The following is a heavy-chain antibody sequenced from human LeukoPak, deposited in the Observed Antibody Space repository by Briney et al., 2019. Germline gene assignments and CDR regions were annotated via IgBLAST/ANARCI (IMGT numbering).Heavy chain of an antibody. CDR3: ARGSGSFEDGGEYFDY. Sequence: ASVKVSCKTSGYIFTNYGISWVRQAPGQGLEWMGRISVYNGNTKYAQKFQGRVTMTTDTSTNTVYMELRSLRSDDTAVYYCARGSGSFEDGGEYFDYWGRGTLVPVSS. J-gene: IGHJ4*02. CDR1: GYIFTNYG. V-gene: IGHV1-18*01. CDR2: ISVYNGNT. D-gene: IGHD1-26*01.